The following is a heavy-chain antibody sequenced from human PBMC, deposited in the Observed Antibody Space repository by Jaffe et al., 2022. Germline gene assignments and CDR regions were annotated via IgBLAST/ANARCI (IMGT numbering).Heavy chain of an antibody. CDR1: GFTFSSYG. V-gene: IGHV3-30*02. Sequence: QVQLVESGGGVVQPGGSLRLSCAASGFTFSSYGMHWVRQAPGKGLEWVAFIRYDGSNKYYADSVKGRFTISRDNSKNTLYLQMNSLRAEDTAVYHCAQVATEMYQQDAFDIWGQGTMVTVSS. CDR3: AQVATEMYQQDAFDI. CDR2: IRYDGSNK. J-gene: IGHJ3*02. D-gene: IGHD2-2*01.